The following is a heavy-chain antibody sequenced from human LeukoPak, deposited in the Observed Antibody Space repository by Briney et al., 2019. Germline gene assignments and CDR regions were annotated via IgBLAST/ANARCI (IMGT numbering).Heavy chain of an antibody. J-gene: IGHJ4*02. V-gene: IGHV3-21*01. CDR1: GFTFGSYS. Sequence: GGSLRLSCAASGFTFGSYSMNWVRQAPGKGLEWVSSISSSSSYIYYADSVKGRFTISRDNAKNSLYLQMNSLRAEDTAVYYCARAEAGYYDFWSGPNEMDYFDYWGQGTLVTVSS. CDR2: ISSSSSYI. D-gene: IGHD3-3*01. CDR3: ARAEAGYYDFWSGPNEMDYFDY.